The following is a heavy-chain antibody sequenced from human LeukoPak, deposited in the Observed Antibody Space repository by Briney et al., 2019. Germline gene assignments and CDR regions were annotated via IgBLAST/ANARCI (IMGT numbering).Heavy chain of an antibody. V-gene: IGHV1-2*02. CDR1: GYTFTGYY. J-gene: IGHJ5*02. Sequence: ASVKVSCKASGYTFTGYYMHWVRQAPGQGLEWMGWINPNSGGTNYAQKFQGRVTMTRDTSTSTVYMELSSLRSEDTAVYYCAREGVSSSWYASWFDPWGQGTLVTVSS. CDR3: AREGVSSSWYASWFDP. CDR2: INPNSGGT. D-gene: IGHD6-13*01.